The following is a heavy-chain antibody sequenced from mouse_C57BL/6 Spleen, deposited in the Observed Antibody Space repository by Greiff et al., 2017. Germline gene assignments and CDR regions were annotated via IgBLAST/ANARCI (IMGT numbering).Heavy chain of an antibody. CDR3: ARDYGSSYFDY. Sequence: EVQLVESGGDLVKPGGSLKLSCAASGFTFSSYGMSWVRQTPDKRLEWVATISSGGSYTYYPASVKGRFTISRDNAKNTLYLQMSSLKSEDTAMYYCARDYGSSYFDYWGQGTTLTVSS. V-gene: IGHV5-6*01. J-gene: IGHJ2*01. CDR1: GFTFSSYG. D-gene: IGHD1-1*01. CDR2: ISSGGSYT.